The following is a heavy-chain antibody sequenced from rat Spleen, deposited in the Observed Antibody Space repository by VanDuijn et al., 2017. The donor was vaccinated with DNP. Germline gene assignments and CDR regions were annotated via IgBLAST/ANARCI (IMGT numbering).Heavy chain of an antibody. CDR1: GITFSSYV. CDR3: TTEGIRGY. D-gene: IGHD4-1*01. Sequence: EVQLVESGGGLVQPGRSLKLSCVVSGITFSSYVMHWFRQAPENGIEWLAYINTDSSDTHYAETVKGRFTVSRDNAKSSLYLQMDSLRSEDTATYYCTTEGIRGYWGQGVMVTVSS. CDR2: INTDSSDT. J-gene: IGHJ2*01. V-gene: IGHV5-43*01.